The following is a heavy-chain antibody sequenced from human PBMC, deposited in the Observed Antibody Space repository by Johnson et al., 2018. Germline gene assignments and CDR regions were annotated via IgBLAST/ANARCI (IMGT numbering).Heavy chain of an antibody. V-gene: IGHV3-13*01. CDR2: IGTAGDT. Sequence: EVQLVETGGGLVQPGGSLRLSCAASGFTFSSYDMHWVRQATGKGLEWVSAIGTAGDTYYPGSVKGRFTISRENAKNSLYLQMNSLRAGDTAVYYCAKDGCSSISCYGLGFKYYGMDVWGQGTTVTVSS. CDR1: GFTFSSYD. D-gene: IGHD2-2*01. CDR3: AKDGCSSISCYGLGFKYYGMDV. J-gene: IGHJ6*02.